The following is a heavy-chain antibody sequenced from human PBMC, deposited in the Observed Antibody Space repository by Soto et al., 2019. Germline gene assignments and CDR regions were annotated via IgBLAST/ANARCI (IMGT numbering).Heavy chain of an antibody. CDR1: GGTFSSYA. CDR3: ARDRDTMVRGVSRGYYYYGMDV. J-gene: IGHJ6*02. V-gene: IGHV1-69*06. CDR2: TIPIFGTA. D-gene: IGHD3-10*01. Sequence: SVKVSCKASGGTFSSYAISWVRQAPGQGLEWMGGTIPIFGTANYAQKFQGRVTITADKSTSTAYMELSSLRSEDTAVYYCARDRDTMVRGVSRGYYYYGMDVWGQGTTVTVSS.